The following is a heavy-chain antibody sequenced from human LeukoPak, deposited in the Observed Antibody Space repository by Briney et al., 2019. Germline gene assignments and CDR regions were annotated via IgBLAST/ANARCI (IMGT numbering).Heavy chain of an antibody. D-gene: IGHD1-26*01. CDR2: IYSGGST. J-gene: IGHJ4*02. Sequence: ASETLSLTCAVYGGSFSGYYWSWIRQPPGKGLEWVSGIYSGGSTYYGDFVKGRFTISRDNSKNTLYLQMNSLRAEDTAVYYCARSLPLRGSYSFDSWGQGTLVTVSS. CDR3: ARSLPLRGSYSFDS. V-gene: IGHV3-66*01. CDR1: GGSFSGYY.